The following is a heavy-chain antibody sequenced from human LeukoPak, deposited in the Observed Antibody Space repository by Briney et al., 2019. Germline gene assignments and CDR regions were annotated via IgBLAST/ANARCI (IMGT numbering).Heavy chain of an antibody. Sequence: SETLSLTCAVYGGSFSGYYWSWIRQPPGKGLEWIGEINHSGSTNYNPSLKSRVTISVDTSKNQFSLKLSSVTAADTAVYYCAREGYYGSGSPISDWGQGTLSPSPQ. D-gene: IGHD3-10*01. CDR1: GGSFSGYY. V-gene: IGHV4-34*01. CDR3: AREGYYGSGSPISD. CDR2: INHSGST. J-gene: IGHJ4*02.